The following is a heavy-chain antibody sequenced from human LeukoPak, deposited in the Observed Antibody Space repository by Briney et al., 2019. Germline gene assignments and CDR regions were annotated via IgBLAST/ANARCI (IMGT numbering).Heavy chain of an antibody. Sequence: PSETLSLTCAVYGGSFSGYYWSWIRQPPGKGLEWIGEINHSGSTNYNPSLKSRVTTSVDTSKNQFSLKLSSVTAADTAVYYCARGLGGYCSSTSCRRGYWFDPWGQGTLVTVSS. V-gene: IGHV4-34*01. CDR1: GGSFSGYY. J-gene: IGHJ5*02. CDR3: ARGLGGYCSSTSCRRGYWFDP. CDR2: INHSGST. D-gene: IGHD2-2*01.